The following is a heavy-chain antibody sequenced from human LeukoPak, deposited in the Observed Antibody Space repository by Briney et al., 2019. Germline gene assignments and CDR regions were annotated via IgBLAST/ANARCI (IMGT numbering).Heavy chain of an antibody. J-gene: IGHJ6*02. CDR3: AREGGIVVVPAAWGYYYYGMDV. CDR2: ISYDGSNK. Sequence: GGSLRLSCAASGFTFSSYAMHYVRQAPGKGLEGVAVISYDGSNKYYADSVKGRFTISRDNSKNTLYLQMNSLRAEDTAVYYCAREGGIVVVPAAWGYYYYGMDVWGQGTTVTVSS. CDR1: GFTFSSYA. D-gene: IGHD2-2*01. V-gene: IGHV3-30-3*01.